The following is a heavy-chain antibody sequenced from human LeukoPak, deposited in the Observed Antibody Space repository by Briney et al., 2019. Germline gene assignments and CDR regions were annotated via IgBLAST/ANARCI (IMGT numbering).Heavy chain of an antibody. CDR3: ARGFRGDNFDY. CDR2: MYHSGST. Sequence: PSETLSLTCTVSGGSISSSSYYWGWIRQPPGKGLERIGTMYHSGSTNYNPSLKSRVTISVDTSKNQFSLKLSSVTAADTAVYFCARGFRGDNFDYWGQGTLVTVSS. V-gene: IGHV4-39*07. CDR1: GGSISSSSYY. D-gene: IGHD7-27*01. J-gene: IGHJ4*02.